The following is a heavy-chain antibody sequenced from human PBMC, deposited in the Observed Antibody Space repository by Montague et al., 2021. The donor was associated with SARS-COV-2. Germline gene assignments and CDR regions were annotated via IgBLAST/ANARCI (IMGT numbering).Heavy chain of an antibody. CDR2: TYLSGFT. J-gene: IGHJ4*02. Sequence: SETLSLTCVVSDVSLSSSTWWSWVRQSPGKGLEWVGETYLSGFTQYNPSAKSRVTISLDDSRGQFSLRLTSVTAADTAVYFCARGGLGNRGFDYWGQGALVTVSS. D-gene: IGHD3/OR15-3a*01. CDR1: DVSLSSSTW. CDR3: ARGGLGNRGFDY. V-gene: IGHV4-4*02.